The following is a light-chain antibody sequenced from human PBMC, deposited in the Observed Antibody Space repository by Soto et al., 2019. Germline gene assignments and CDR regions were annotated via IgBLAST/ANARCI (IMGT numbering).Light chain of an antibody. Sequence: EIVLTQSPATLSLSPGERATLSCRASQSVSTHLGWYQQKPGQAPRLLIYDASNRATGIPARFSGGGSGTDFTLPISRLEPEDFAVYYCQQRVNWPLTFGGGTKVEIK. CDR3: QQRVNWPLT. CDR2: DAS. V-gene: IGKV3-11*01. CDR1: QSVSTH. J-gene: IGKJ4*01.